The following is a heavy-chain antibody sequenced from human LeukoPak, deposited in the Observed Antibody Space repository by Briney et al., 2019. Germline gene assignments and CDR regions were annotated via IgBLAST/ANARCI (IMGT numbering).Heavy chain of an antibody. J-gene: IGHJ3*02. D-gene: IGHD4-17*01. CDR3: EMTTVTTVGAFDI. Sequence: SVKVSCKASGGTFSSYAISWVRQAPGQGLEWMGGIIPIFGTANYAQKFQGRVTITADKSTSTAYMELSSLRSEDTAVYYCEMTTVTTVGAFDIWGQGTMVTVSS. CDR1: GGTFSSYA. CDR2: IIPIFGTA. V-gene: IGHV1-69*06.